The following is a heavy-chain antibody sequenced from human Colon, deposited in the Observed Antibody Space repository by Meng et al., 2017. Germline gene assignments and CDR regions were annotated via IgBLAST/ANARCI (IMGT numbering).Heavy chain of an antibody. D-gene: IGHD6-19*01. V-gene: IGHV3-7*01. J-gene: IGHJ4*02. Sequence: GGSLRLSCAASGFTSSNYWMSWVRQAPGKGLEWVAIIKYDGGETYYVDSVKGRFTISRDNAKNSLYLQMNSLRAEDTAVYYCARHSGWSDFFDNWGQGTLVTVSS. CDR1: GFTSSNYW. CDR2: IKYDGGET. CDR3: ARHSGWSDFFDN.